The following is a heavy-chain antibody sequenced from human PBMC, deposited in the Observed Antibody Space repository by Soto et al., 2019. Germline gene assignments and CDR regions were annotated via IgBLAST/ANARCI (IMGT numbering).Heavy chain of an antibody. CDR1: GFTFRHYG. V-gene: IGHV3-30*18. D-gene: IGHD2-15*01. Sequence: QVQLVESGGGVVQPGRSLRLSCADSGFTFRHYGMHWVRQAPGKGLEWVALISFDGNNKYYADSVKGRFTISRDDAKNTLYLQMNSLRPEDTAVYYCAKGPEYEVSGVYQYDYDSWGQGTLVSVST. CDR2: ISFDGNNK. J-gene: IGHJ4*02. CDR3: AKGPEYEVSGVYQYDYDS.